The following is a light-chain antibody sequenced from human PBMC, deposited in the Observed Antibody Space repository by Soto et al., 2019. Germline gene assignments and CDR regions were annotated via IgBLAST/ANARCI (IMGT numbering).Light chain of an antibody. CDR3: RQYDTYPTT. CDR1: QSISDW. Sequence: DIQMTQSPSTLSASVGDRVTIACRASQSISDWLAWYQQKPGQAPKFLIYKAFNLESGVPSRFSGSGSGTDVTRTISSLQPDEFATSYCRQYDTYPTTFGQRTKVEFK. V-gene: IGKV1-5*03. CDR2: KAF. J-gene: IGKJ1*01.